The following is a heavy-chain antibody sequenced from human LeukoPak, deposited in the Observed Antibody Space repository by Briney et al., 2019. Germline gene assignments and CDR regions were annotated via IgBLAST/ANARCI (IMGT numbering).Heavy chain of an antibody. J-gene: IGHJ4*02. V-gene: IGHV3-53*01. CDR1: GFTVSSNY. Sequence: HTGGSLRLSCAASGFTVSSNYMSWVRQAPGKGLEWVSVIYSGGSTYYADSVKGRFTISRDNSKNTLYLQMNSLRAEDTAVYYCARVGYSSSWYYFDYWGQGTLVTVSS. CDR2: IYSGGST. CDR3: ARVGYSSSWYYFDY. D-gene: IGHD6-13*01.